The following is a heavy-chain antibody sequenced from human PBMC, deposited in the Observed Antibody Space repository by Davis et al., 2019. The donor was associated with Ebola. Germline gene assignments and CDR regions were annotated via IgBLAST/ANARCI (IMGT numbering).Heavy chain of an antibody. CDR1: GGSIRSYY. J-gene: IGHJ5*02. D-gene: IGHD6-13*01. CDR2: ISYSGST. V-gene: IGHV4-59*01. CDR3: ARRVRVAAGIGENNWFDP. Sequence: PSETLSLTCTVSGGSIRSYYWSWIRQPPGKGLEWIGDISYSGSTNYNPSLKSRVTISVDTSKNQFSLKLNSVTAADTAVYYCARRVRVAAGIGENNWFDPWGQGTLVSVSS.